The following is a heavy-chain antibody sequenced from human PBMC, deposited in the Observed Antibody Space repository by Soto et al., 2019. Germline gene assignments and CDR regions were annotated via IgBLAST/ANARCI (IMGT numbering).Heavy chain of an antibody. CDR3: ARYYTTSWYTDAFDI. V-gene: IGHV3-30*03. J-gene: IGHJ3*02. CDR1: GFTFSSYG. D-gene: IGHD6-13*01. CDR2: ISYDGSNK. Sequence: QVQLVESGGGVVQPGRSLRLSCAASGFTFSSYGMHWVRQAPGKGLEWVAVISYDGSNKYYADSVKGRFTISRDTSKNTVYLQMNSLRAEDTAVFYCARYYTTSWYTDAFDIWGQGTMVTVSS.